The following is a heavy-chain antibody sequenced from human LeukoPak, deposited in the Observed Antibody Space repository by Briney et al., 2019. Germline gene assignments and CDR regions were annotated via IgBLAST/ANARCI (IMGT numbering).Heavy chain of an antibody. J-gene: IGHJ4*02. CDR1: GYSISSGYY. V-gene: IGHV4-38-2*02. D-gene: IGHD1-26*01. CDR3: ARDLSGSYSGFDY. Sequence: PSETLSLTCTVSGYSISSGYYWGWIRQPPGKGLEWIGSIYHSGSTYYNPSLKSRVTISVDTSKNQFSLKLSSVTAADTAVYYCARDLSGSYSGFDYWGQGTLVTVSS. CDR2: IYHSGST.